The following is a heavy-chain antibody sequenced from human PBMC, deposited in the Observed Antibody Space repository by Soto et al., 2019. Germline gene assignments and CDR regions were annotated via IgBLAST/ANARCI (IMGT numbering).Heavy chain of an antibody. CDR3: ARDARIAARPIDF. V-gene: IGHV3-74*01. CDR2: INGQGSST. CDR1: GFTFDMFW. Sequence: EVQLVESGRGVVQPGGSLRLSCVISGFTFDMFWMHWVRQVPGKGLMWVAYINGQGSSTKYADSVKGRFTISRDNAKNTLYLEMNSLRAEDTSVYYCARDARIAARPIDFWGQGTLVAVSS. J-gene: IGHJ4*02. D-gene: IGHD6-6*01.